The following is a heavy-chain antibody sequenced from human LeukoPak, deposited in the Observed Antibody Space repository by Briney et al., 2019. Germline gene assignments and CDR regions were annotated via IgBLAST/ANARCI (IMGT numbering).Heavy chain of an antibody. J-gene: IGHJ6*03. CDR3: AIGPAEIRSGWYYYYYYMDV. Sequence: ASVKVSCKASGGTFSSYAISWVRQAPRQGLEWMGRIIPIFGTANYAQKFQGRVTITTDESTSTAYMELSSLRSEDTAVYYCAIGPAEIRSGWYYYYYYMDVWGKGTTVTVSS. V-gene: IGHV1-69*05. CDR1: GGTFSSYA. CDR2: IIPIFGTA. D-gene: IGHD6-19*01.